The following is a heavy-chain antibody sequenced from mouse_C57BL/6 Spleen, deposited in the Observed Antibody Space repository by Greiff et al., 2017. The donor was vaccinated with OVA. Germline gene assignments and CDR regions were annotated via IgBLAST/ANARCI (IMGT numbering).Heavy chain of an antibody. J-gene: IGHJ4*01. CDR3: TRDRDYDYLYYAMDY. Sequence: EVQGVESGEGLVKPGGSLKLSCAASGFTFSSYAMSWVRQTPEKRLEWVAYISSGGDYIYYADTVKGRFTISRDNARNTLYLQMSSLKSEDTAMYYCTRDRDYDYLYYAMDYWGQGTSVTVSS. CDR2: ISSGGDYI. V-gene: IGHV5-9-1*02. CDR1: GFTFSSYA. D-gene: IGHD2-4*01.